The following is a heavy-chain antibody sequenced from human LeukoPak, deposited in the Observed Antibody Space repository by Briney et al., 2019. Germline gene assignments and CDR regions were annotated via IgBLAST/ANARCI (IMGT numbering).Heavy chain of an antibody. CDR1: GFTFSSYS. J-gene: IGHJ6*03. CDR3: ARDGRTYYQYYMDV. Sequence: GGSLRLSCAASGFTFSSYSMNWVRQAPGKGLEWVSSISSSSFIYYADSVKGRFTISRDNAKNSLYLQMNSLRAEDTAVYYCARDGRTYYQYYMDVWGKGTTVTVSS. V-gene: IGHV3-21*01. D-gene: IGHD3/OR15-3a*01. CDR2: ISSSSFI.